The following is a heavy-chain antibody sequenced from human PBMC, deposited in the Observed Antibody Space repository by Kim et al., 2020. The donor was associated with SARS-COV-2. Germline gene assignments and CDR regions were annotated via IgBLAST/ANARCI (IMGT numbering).Heavy chain of an antibody. CDR3: ARVRSSSFFDY. V-gene: IGHV4-59*01. D-gene: IGHD6-6*01. Sequence: NYNPSLKSRVTISVDTSKNQFSLKLSSVTAADTAVYYCARVRSSSFFDYWGQGTLVTVSS. J-gene: IGHJ4*02.